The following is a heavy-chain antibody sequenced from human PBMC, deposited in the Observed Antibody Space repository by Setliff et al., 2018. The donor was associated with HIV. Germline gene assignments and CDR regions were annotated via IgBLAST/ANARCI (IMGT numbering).Heavy chain of an antibody. V-gene: IGHV1-69*05. Sequence: SVKVSCKASGGSFSSFGINWVRQAPGQGLEWMGGVIPMYITVNYAQKFQGRVTITTDESTSTAYMELSGLRSEDTAVYYCASGFDGSGLSYFEYWGQGTLVTVSS. CDR2: VIPMYITV. CDR3: ASGFDGSGLSYFEY. D-gene: IGHD3-22*01. J-gene: IGHJ4*01. CDR1: GGSFSSFG.